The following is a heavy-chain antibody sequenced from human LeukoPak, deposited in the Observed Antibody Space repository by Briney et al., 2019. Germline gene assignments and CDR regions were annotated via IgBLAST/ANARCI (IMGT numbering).Heavy chain of an antibody. V-gene: IGHV4-59*06. CDR1: GGSISSYY. CDR3: ARSRWGYGSGISWFDP. J-gene: IGHJ5*02. D-gene: IGHD3-10*01. Sequence: PSETLSLTCTVSGGSISSYYWSWIRQHPGKGLEWIGYIYYSGSTYYNPSLKSRVTISVDTSKNQFSLKLSSVTAADTAVYYCARSRWGYGSGISWFDPWGQGTLVTVSS. CDR2: IYYSGST.